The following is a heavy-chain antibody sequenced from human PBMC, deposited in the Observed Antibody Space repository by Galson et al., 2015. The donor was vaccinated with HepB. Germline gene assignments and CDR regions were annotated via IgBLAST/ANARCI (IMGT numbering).Heavy chain of an antibody. CDR3: AKGSSAGRPYDFDH. CDR1: GFAFSNYA. Sequence: SLRLSCAASGFAFSNYAMSWVRQAPGKGLEWVSAIDNSGRYTYHADSVKGRFTISRDNSEKTLYMQMNSLRDEDTAVYYCAKGSSAGRPYDFDHWGQGALVTVSS. D-gene: IGHD3-10*01. V-gene: IGHV3-23*01. CDR2: IDNSGRYT. J-gene: IGHJ4*02.